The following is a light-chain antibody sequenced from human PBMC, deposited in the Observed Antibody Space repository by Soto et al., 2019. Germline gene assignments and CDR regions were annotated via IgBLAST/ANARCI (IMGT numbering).Light chain of an antibody. CDR3: CSYAGSYTFGV. Sequence: QSVLAQPRSVSGSPGQSVTISCTGTSSDVGGYNYVSWYQQHPGKAPKLMIYDVSKRPSGVPDRFSGSKSGNTASLTISGLQAEDDADYYCCSYAGSYTFGVFGTGTKLPVL. J-gene: IGLJ1*01. V-gene: IGLV2-11*01. CDR2: DVS. CDR1: SSDVGGYNY.